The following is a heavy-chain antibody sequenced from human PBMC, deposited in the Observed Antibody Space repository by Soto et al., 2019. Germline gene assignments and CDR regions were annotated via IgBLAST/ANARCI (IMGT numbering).Heavy chain of an antibody. CDR3: AKPTRQRAYRTPDAFDI. V-gene: IGHV3-9*01. D-gene: IGHD2-15*01. CDR1: GFTFDDYA. CDR2: ISWNSGSI. Sequence: PGGSLRLSCAASGFTFDDYAMHWVRQAPGKGLEWVSGISWNSGSIGYADSVKGRFTISRDNAKNSLYLQMNSLRAEDTALYYCAKPTRQRAYRTPDAFDIWGQGTMVTVSS. J-gene: IGHJ3*02.